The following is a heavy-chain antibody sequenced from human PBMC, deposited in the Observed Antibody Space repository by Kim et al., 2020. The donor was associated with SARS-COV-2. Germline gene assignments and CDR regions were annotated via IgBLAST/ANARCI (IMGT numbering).Heavy chain of an antibody. CDR1: GFTFSSYS. D-gene: IGHD3-10*01. Sequence: GGSLRLSCAASGFTFSSYSMNWVRQAPGKGLEWVSSISSSSSYIYYADSVKGRFTISRDNAKNSLYLQMNSLRAEDTAVYYCARGGYYGSGSYSPVNYYYYGMDVWGQGTTVTVSS. V-gene: IGHV3-21*01. CDR2: ISSSSSYI. CDR3: ARGGYYGSGSYSPVNYYYYGMDV. J-gene: IGHJ6*02.